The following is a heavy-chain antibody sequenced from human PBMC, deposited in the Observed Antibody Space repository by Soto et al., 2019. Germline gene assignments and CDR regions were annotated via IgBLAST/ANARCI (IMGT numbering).Heavy chain of an antibody. Sequence: EVQLLESGGGLVQPGGSLRLSCAASGFTFSSYAMSWVRQAPGKGLEWVSAISGSGGSTYYADSVKGRFTISRDNSKNALYLQMHSLRAEDTAVYYCAKQLVEPRGYYYYGMDVWGQGTTVTVSS. J-gene: IGHJ6*02. CDR3: AKQLVEPRGYYYYGMDV. D-gene: IGHD1-1*01. CDR1: GFTFSSYA. CDR2: ISGSGGST. V-gene: IGHV3-23*01.